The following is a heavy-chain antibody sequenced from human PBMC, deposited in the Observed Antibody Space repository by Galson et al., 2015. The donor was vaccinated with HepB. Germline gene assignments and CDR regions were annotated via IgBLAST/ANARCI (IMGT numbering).Heavy chain of an antibody. CDR2: FSASGGNT. D-gene: IGHD1-26*01. CDR3: AIVGIYSGNYLHDY. Sequence: SLRLSCAASGFIFSTYSMNWARQAPGKGLEWVSTFSASGGNTYYADSVKGRFTISRDNSRNTLYLQMNSLGAEDTAIYYCAIVGIYSGNYLHDYWGQGTLVTVSS. J-gene: IGHJ4*02. CDR1: GFIFSTYS. V-gene: IGHV3-23*01.